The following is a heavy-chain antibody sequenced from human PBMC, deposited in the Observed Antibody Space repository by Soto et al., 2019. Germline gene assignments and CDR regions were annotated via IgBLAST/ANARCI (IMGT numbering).Heavy chain of an antibody. J-gene: IGHJ4*02. D-gene: IGHD2-2*01. CDR2: IYYSGST. CDR1: GGSISSGGYY. CDR3: ARGRDCSSTSCSLALRLGYYFDY. Sequence: SETLSLTCTVSGGSISSGGYYWSWIRQHPGKGLEWIGYIYYSGSTYYNPSLKSRVTISVDTSKNQFSLKLSSVTAADTAVYYCARGRDCSSTSCSLALRLGYYFDYWGQGTLVTVSS. V-gene: IGHV4-31*03.